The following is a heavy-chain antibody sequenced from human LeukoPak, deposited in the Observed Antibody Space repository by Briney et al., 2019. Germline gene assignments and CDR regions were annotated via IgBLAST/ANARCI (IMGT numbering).Heavy chain of an antibody. V-gene: IGHV3-15*07. CDR1: GFTFSKGW. Sequence: GGSLRLSCVASGFTFSKGWMNWVRQAPGKGLEWVGRVRSKTDGETTDYAAPVKGRFSISRDDSINTVYLQMNSLKTEDAAVYYCTTEKDYWGQGTLVTVSS. CDR3: TTEKDY. CDR2: VRSKTDGETT. J-gene: IGHJ4*02.